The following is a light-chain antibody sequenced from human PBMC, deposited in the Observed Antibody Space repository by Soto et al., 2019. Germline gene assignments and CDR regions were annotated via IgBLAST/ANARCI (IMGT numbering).Light chain of an antibody. CDR3: QQYDKLVT. V-gene: IGKV1-33*01. CDR1: QDIRNY. Sequence: DVQMTQSPSSLSPSIGDRVTITCQASQDIRNYLNWYQQKPGKAPDLLIHDASNLETGVPSRFSGSGSGTVFTFTISSLQPEDIATYYCQQYDKLVTFGQGTKV. J-gene: IGKJ1*01. CDR2: DAS.